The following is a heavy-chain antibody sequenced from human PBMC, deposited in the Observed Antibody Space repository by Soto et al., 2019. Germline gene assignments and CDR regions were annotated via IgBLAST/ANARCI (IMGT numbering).Heavy chain of an antibody. J-gene: IGHJ4*02. D-gene: IGHD6-13*01. Sequence: SETLSLTCAVYGGSFSGYYWSWIRQPPGKGLEWIGEINHSGSTNYNPSLKSRVTISVDTSKNQFSLKLSSVTAADTAVYYCARGGGKQQPRQHFDYWGQGTLVTVSS. V-gene: IGHV4-34*01. CDR2: INHSGST. CDR3: ARGGGKQQPRQHFDY. CDR1: GGSFSGYY.